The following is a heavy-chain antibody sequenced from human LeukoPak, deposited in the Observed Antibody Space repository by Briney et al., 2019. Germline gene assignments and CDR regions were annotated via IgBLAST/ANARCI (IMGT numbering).Heavy chain of an antibody. J-gene: IGHJ6*02. CDR3: ARDSGYSSNGYYYYGMDV. D-gene: IGHD6-13*01. V-gene: IGHV3-21*06. CDR1: GFTFSSYS. Sequence: GGSLRLSCAASGFTFSSYSMNWVRQAPGKGLEWVSSISSSSSYIYYADSVKGRFTVSRDSAKNSLYLQMNSLRAEDTAVYYCARDSGYSSNGYYYYGMDVWGQGTTVTVSS. CDR2: ISSSSSYI.